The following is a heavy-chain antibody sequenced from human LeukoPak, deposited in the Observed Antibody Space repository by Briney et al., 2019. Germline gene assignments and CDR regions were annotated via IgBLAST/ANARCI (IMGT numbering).Heavy chain of an antibody. D-gene: IGHD3-10*01. Sequence: GASVKVSCKASGYTFTGYYMHWVRQAPGQGLEWMGWINPESGGTNYAQKFQGRVTMTSDTSISTAYMEVTSLRSDDTAVYFCARSGVTYYGSKNYPWPDGFDTWGPGTMVTVSS. CDR1: GYTFTGYY. J-gene: IGHJ3*02. CDR2: INPESGGT. V-gene: IGHV1-2*02. CDR3: ARSGVTYYGSKNYPWPDGFDT.